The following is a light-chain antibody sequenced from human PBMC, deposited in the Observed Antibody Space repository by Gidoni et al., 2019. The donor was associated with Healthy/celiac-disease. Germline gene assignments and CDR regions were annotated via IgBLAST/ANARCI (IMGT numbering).Light chain of an antibody. CDR3: QQYNSWWT. CDR1: QSISSW. V-gene: IGKV1-5*03. J-gene: IGKJ1*01. CDR2: KAS. Sequence: DIQMTQSPSTLSASVGDRVTITCPASQSISSWLAWYQQQPGKAPKLLIYKASSLEGGVPSRCSGSGSGTEFTLTISSLQPDDFATYYCQQYNSWWTFGQGTKVEIK.